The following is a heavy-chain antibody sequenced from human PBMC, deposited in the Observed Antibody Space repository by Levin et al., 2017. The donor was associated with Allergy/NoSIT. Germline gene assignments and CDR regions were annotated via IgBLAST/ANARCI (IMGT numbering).Heavy chain of an antibody. CDR3: ASWSPTRNWASDY. J-gene: IGHJ4*02. V-gene: IGHV4-39*01. CDR2: IYYSGTT. D-gene: IGHD7-27*01. Sequence: ETLSLTCSVSGGSISSRSYYWGWIRQPPGKGLEWIGSIYYSGTTYYNPSLNSRVTMSVDTSKSQFSLKLSSVTAADTAVYYCASWSPTRNWASDYWGQGTLVTVSS. CDR1: GGSISSRSYY.